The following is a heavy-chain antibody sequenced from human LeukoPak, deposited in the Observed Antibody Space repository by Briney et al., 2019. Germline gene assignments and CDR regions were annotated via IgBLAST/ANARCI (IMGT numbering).Heavy chain of an antibody. CDR3: ARADYDILTLLLY. V-gene: IGHV3-30-3*01. D-gene: IGHD3-9*01. Sequence: GGSLRLSCAASGFTFSSYAMHWVGQAPGKGLEWVAVISYDGSNKYYADSVKGRFTISRDNSKNTLYLQMNSLRAEDTAVYYCARADYDILTLLLYWGQGTLVTVSS. J-gene: IGHJ4*02. CDR1: GFTFSSYA. CDR2: ISYDGSNK.